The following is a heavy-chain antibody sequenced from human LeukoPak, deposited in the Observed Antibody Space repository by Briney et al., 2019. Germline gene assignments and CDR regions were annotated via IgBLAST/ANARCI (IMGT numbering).Heavy chain of an antibody. CDR3: AKEAGNGWSYFDY. D-gene: IGHD6-19*01. J-gene: IGHJ4*02. CDR1: EFTFSSYA. CDR2: ISSSGGST. Sequence: PGGSLRLSCAASEFTFSSYAMSWVRQAPGKGLEWVSGISSSGGSTSYADSVKGRFTISRDNSKNTVYLQMISLRAEDTAVYHCAKEAGNGWSYFDYWGQGSLVTVSS. V-gene: IGHV3-23*01.